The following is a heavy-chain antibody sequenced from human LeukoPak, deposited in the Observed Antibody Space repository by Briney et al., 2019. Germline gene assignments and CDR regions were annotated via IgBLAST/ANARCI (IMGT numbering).Heavy chain of an antibody. CDR1: GGSISGSSYY. Sequence: SETLSLTCTVSGGSISGSSYYWGWIRQPPGKGLEWIGSIYYSGSTYYNPSLKSRVTISVDTSKNQFSLKLSSVTAADTAVYYCATPEGTDTENAFDIWGQGTMVTVSS. J-gene: IGHJ3*02. D-gene: IGHD5-18*01. CDR2: IYYSGST. CDR3: ATPEGTDTENAFDI. V-gene: IGHV4-39*01.